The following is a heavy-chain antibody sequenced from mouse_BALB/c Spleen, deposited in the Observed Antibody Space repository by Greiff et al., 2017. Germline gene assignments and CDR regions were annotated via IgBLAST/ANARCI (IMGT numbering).Heavy chain of an antibody. CDR1: GFTFSDYY. V-gene: IGHV5-4*02. J-gene: IGHJ4*01. CDR2: ISDGGSYT. Sequence: EVQLVESGGGLVKPGGSLKLSCAASGFTFSDYYMYWVRQTPEKRLEWVATISDGGSYTYYPDSVKGRFTISRDNAKNNLYLQMSSLKSEDTAMYYCARWGNFAMDYWGQGTSVTVSS. CDR3: ARWGNFAMDY.